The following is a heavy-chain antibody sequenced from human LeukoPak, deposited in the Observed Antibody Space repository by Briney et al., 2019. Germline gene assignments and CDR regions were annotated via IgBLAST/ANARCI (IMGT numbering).Heavy chain of an antibody. V-gene: IGHV1-69*04. D-gene: IGHD6-13*01. J-gene: IGHJ5*02. CDR1: GGTFSSYA. CDR3: APDQTNIAAGET. CDR2: IIPILGIA. Sequence: GASVKVSCKASGGTFSSYAISWVRQAPGQGLEWMGRIIPILGIANYAQKFQGRVTITADKSTSTAYMELSSLRSEDTAVYYCAPDQTNIAAGETWGQGTLVTVSS.